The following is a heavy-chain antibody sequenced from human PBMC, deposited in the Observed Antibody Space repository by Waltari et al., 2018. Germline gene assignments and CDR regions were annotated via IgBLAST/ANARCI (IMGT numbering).Heavy chain of an antibody. CDR2: IKDDGCEK. CDR3: ARGGGAY. J-gene: IGHJ4*02. V-gene: IGHV3-7*01. CDR1: GFTLSNSW. Sequence: VQLVESGGGLVQPGESLRLSCAVSGFTLSNSWMTWVRQAPGKGPEWGATIKDDGCEKDNVDSVKGRFTISRDNAKNSLCLQMNSLGPEDTAVYYCARGGGAYWGQGTPVIVSS. D-gene: IGHD3-10*01.